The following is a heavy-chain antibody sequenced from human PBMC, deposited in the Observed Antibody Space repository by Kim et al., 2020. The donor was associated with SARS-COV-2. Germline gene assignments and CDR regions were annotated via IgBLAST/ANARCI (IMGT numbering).Heavy chain of an antibody. Sequence: YADSVKGRFTISRDNSKNTVYLKMSSLRAEDTAVYYCASRFYAMDVWGQGTTVTVSS. CDR3: ASRFYAMDV. D-gene: IGHD3-16*01. V-gene: IGHV3-53*01. J-gene: IGHJ6*02.